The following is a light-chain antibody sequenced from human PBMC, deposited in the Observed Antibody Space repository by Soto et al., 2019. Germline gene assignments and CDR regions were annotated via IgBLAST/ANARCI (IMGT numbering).Light chain of an antibody. CDR1: QSVSSSY. CDR3: QQYGSYPVT. Sequence: EIVLTQSPGTLSLSQGERATLSCRASQSVSSSYLAWFQQKSGQAPRLLIYVASSRATGIPDRFSGSGSGTDFTLTISRLEPEDFAVYYCQQYGSYPVTFGRGTKVDIK. J-gene: IGKJ1*01. V-gene: IGKV3-20*01. CDR2: VAS.